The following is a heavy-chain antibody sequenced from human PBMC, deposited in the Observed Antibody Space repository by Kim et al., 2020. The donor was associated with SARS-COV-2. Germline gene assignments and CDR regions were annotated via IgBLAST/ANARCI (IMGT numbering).Heavy chain of an antibody. CDR3: ARDSRLRGYTYYGMDV. CDR2: IYYSGST. J-gene: IGHJ6*02. V-gene: IGHV4-59*01. CDR1: GGSISSYY. Sequence: SETLSLTCTVSGGSISSYYWSWIRQPPGKGLEWIGYIYYSGSTNYNPSLKSRVTISVDTSKNQFSLKLSSVTAADTAVYYCARDSRLRGYTYYGMDVWGQGTTVTVSS. D-gene: IGHD3-22*01.